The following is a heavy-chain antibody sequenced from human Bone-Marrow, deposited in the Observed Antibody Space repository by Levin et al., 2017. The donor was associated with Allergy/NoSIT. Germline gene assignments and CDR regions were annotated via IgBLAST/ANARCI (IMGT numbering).Heavy chain of an antibody. CDR3: AREGTAAGDFDY. D-gene: IGHD6-13*01. Sequence: GGSLRLSCAVSGFRFSDHYMDWVRQAPGKGLEWVGRIRNKANRHTTEYAASVQGRLAISRDDSENSLYLEMNRLKPEDTAVYYCAREGTAAGDFDYWGQGALVTVSS. CDR2: IRNKANRHTT. V-gene: IGHV3-72*01. J-gene: IGHJ4*02. CDR1: GFRFSDHY.